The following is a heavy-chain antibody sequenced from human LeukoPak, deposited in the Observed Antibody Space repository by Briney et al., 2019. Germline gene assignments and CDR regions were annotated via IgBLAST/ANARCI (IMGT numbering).Heavy chain of an antibody. CDR2: INSDESIT. D-gene: IGHD4-11*01. V-gene: IGHV3-74*01. CDR1: GFTFSSSW. CDR3: ARGLVLGFLDY. Sequence: GGPLRLSCAASGFTFSSSWMYWVRQAPGKGLVWVSRINSDESITTYADSVKGRFTISRDNAKNTLYLQMNSLRAEDTAVYYCARGLVLGFLDYWGQGTPVTVSS. J-gene: IGHJ4*02.